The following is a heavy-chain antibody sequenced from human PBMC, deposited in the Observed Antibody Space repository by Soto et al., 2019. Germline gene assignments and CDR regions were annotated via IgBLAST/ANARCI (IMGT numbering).Heavy chain of an antibody. Sequence: QVQLQESGPGLVKPSQTLSLTCTVSGGSISSGGYYWSWIRQHPGKGLEWIGYIYYSGSTYYNPSLKSRVTISVDTSKNQFSLKLSSVTAADTAVYYCARDSAHIVVVPAAMRHYYYYMDVWGKGTTVTVSS. D-gene: IGHD2-2*01. V-gene: IGHV4-31*03. CDR1: GGSISSGGYY. CDR3: ARDSAHIVVVPAAMRHYYYYMDV. J-gene: IGHJ6*03. CDR2: IYYSGST.